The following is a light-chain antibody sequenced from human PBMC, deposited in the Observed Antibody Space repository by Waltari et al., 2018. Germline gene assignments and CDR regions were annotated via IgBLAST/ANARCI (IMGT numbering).Light chain of an antibody. CDR2: NVI. CDR3: SSYTSSNTLV. Sequence: QSALTQPASVSGSPGQSITISCTGPSSDVRVYKYVSWYQQYPGKAPKLMIYNVIGRPSGVSDRFSGSKSGDTASLTISGLQAEDEADYFCSSYTSSNTLVFGRGTKLTVL. V-gene: IGLV2-14*03. CDR1: SSDVRVYKY. J-gene: IGLJ3*02.